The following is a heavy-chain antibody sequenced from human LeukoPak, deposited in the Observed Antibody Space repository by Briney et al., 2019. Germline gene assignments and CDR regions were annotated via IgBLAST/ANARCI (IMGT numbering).Heavy chain of an antibody. CDR3: ARDGIYYDRSGYSPSAPI. CDR1: GGSISSSNW. V-gene: IGHV4-4*02. J-gene: IGHJ3*02. Sequence: PSGTLSLTCAVSGGSISSSNWWSWVRQPPGKGLEWIGEIYHSGSTNYNPSLKSRVTISVDTSKNQFSLKLSSVTAADTAVYYCARDGIYYDRSGYSPSAPIWGQGTMVTVSS. D-gene: IGHD3-22*01. CDR2: IYHSGST.